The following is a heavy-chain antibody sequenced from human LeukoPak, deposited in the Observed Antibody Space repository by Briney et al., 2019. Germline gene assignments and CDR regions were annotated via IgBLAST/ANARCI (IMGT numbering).Heavy chain of an antibody. V-gene: IGHV3-7*04. D-gene: IGHD3-9*01. Sequence: GGSLRLSCAASGFTFSSCWMSWVRQAPGKGLEWVANIKQDGSEKYYVDSVKGRFTISRDNAKNSLYLQMNSLRAEDTAVYYCARGQRLLRYFDWLSSFDYWGQGTLVTVSS. CDR3: ARGQRLLRYFDWLSSFDY. J-gene: IGHJ4*02. CDR2: IKQDGSEK. CDR1: GFTFSSCW.